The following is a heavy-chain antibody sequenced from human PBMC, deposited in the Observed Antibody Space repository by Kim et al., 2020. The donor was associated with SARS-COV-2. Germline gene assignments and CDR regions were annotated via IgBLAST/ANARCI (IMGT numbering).Heavy chain of an antibody. CDR3: AKDPTTSFDC. Sequence: GGSLRLSCAASGFPFNTYGMSWVRQTPGKGLEWVSAISSSGVDTYYIDSVKGRFTISRDNSKNTLYLQMNSLRADDTAVYYCAKDPTTSFDCWGQGALVTVSS. CDR1: GFPFNTYG. CDR2: ISSSGVDT. V-gene: IGHV3-23*01. J-gene: IGHJ4*02.